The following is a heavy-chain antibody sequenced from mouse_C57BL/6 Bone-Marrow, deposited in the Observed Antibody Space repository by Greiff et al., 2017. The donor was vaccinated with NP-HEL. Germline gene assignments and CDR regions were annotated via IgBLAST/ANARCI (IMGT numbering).Heavy chain of an antibody. CDR1: GYSFTGYY. V-gene: IGHV1-42*01. J-gene: IGHJ4*01. CDR2: INPSTGGT. CDR3: ANIEGDAMDY. Sequence: VQLKESGPELVKPGASVKISCKASGYSFTGYYMNWVKQSPEKSLEWIGEINPSTGGTTYNQKFKAKATLTVDKSSSTAYMQLKSLTSEDSAGYYCANIEGDAMDYWGQGTSVTVSS.